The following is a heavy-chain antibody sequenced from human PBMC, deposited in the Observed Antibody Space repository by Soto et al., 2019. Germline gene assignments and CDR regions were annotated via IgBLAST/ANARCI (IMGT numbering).Heavy chain of an antibody. D-gene: IGHD3-16*01. Sequence: QVQLVQSGAEVKKPGASVKVSCKASGYTFTSYGISWVRQAPGQGLEWMGWISAYNGNTNYAQKLQGRVTMTTDTSTSTAYMELRGLRSDDTAVYYCARDGALGENYCYYGMDVWGQGTTVTVSS. V-gene: IGHV1-18*01. CDR1: GYTFTSYG. J-gene: IGHJ6*02. CDR3: ARDGALGENYCYYGMDV. CDR2: ISAYNGNT.